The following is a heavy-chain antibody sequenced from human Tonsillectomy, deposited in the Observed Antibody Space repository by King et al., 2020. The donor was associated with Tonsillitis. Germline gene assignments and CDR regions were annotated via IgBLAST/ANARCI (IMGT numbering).Heavy chain of an antibody. CDR1: GGSISSGDYY. CDR3: ARGGISGSYRFMDV. V-gene: IGHV4-31*03. CDR2: IYYSGST. D-gene: IGHD3-10*01. Sequence: LQLQESGPGQVKPSQTLSLTCTVSGGSISSGDYYWSWIRQHPGKGLEWIGYIYYSGSTDYNPSLKSRVTISVDTSKKHFSLKVTSVTAADTAVYYCARGGISGSYRFMDVWGKGTTVTVSS. J-gene: IGHJ6*03.